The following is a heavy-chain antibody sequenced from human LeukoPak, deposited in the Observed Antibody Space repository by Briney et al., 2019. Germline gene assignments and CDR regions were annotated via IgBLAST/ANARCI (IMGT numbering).Heavy chain of an antibody. J-gene: IGHJ4*02. CDR3: ARDSGFWLY. D-gene: IGHD3-22*01. CDR1: GDSITSGSYY. V-gene: IGHV4-39*07. Sequence: SETLCLTCTVSGDSITSGSYYWGWIRQTPEKGLEWIGNIYSSGTTSFNPSLKSRITMSVDTSKNQFSLKMNSVTAADTAVFFCARDSGFWLYWGQGTLVTVSS. CDR2: IYSSGTT.